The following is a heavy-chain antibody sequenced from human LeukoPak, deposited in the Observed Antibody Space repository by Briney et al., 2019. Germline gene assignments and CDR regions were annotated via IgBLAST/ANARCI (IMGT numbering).Heavy chain of an antibody. CDR3: VRDKYDSNRSPSDI. Sequence: GGSLRLSCEASGFNFISYCMSWVRQAPGKGLAWVSLISGSGTRTNYAGSVKGRFTISRDNSKNTVYLQMDSLGAEDTAVYYCVRDKYDSNRSPSDIWGQGTKVTVSS. CDR2: ISGSGTRT. J-gene: IGHJ3*02. D-gene: IGHD3-22*01. CDR1: GFNFISYC. V-gene: IGHV3-23*01.